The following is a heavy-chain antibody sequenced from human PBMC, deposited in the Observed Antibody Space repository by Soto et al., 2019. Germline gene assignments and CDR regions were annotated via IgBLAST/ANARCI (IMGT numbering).Heavy chain of an antibody. CDR2: LSAYNGNT. J-gene: IGHJ6*02. CDR1: GYTFTSYG. D-gene: IGHD2-15*01. V-gene: IGHV1-18*01. Sequence: QVQLVQSGAEVKKPGASVKVSCKASGYTFTSYGISWVRQAPGQGPEWMGWLSAYNGNTNYAQKLPGRVTMTTDTSTSKAYMELRSLSSDDTAVYYCARGQAGCSGGRFWVYYYDGMDVWGQGTTVTVSS. CDR3: ARGQAGCSGGRFWVYYYDGMDV.